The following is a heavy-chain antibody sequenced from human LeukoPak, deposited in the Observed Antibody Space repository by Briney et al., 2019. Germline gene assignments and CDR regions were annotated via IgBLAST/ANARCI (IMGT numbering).Heavy chain of an antibody. Sequence: GRSLRLSCAASGFTFSSYGMHWVRQAPGKGLEWVAVISYDGSNKYYADSVKGRFTISRDNSKNTLHLQMNRLRAEDTAVYYCAKDRPPDYWGQGTLVTVSS. CDR3: AKDRPPDY. CDR2: ISYDGSNK. CDR1: GFTFSSYG. J-gene: IGHJ4*02. V-gene: IGHV3-30*18.